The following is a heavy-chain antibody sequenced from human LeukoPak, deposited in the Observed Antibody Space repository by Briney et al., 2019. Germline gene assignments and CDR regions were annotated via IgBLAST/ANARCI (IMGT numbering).Heavy chain of an antibody. CDR3: ARELASLGTGYFDL. Sequence: GGSLRLSCEASGFTFGTYGMTWVRQAPGKGLEWVSGITGSSTWTYYADSVRGRFTISRDNSKSTLHLQMNNLTADDTAIYFCARELASLGTGYFDLWGRGTLVTVSS. CDR1: GFTFGTYG. J-gene: IGHJ2*01. V-gene: IGHV3-23*01. D-gene: IGHD7-27*01. CDR2: ITGSSTWT.